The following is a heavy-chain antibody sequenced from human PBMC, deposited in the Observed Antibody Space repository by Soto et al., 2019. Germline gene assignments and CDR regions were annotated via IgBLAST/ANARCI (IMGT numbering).Heavy chain of an antibody. CDR3: ARARDSSGWYERLDY. CDR2: ISGYNGNT. Sequence: GASVKVSCKASGYTFTNYGFSWVRQAPEQGLEWMGWISGYNGNTNYAERLQGRVTMTTDTSTSTAYMELKSLRYDDTAVYYCARARDSSGWYERLDYWGQGTLVTVSS. CDR1: GYTFTNYG. D-gene: IGHD6-19*01. J-gene: IGHJ4*02. V-gene: IGHV1-18*01.